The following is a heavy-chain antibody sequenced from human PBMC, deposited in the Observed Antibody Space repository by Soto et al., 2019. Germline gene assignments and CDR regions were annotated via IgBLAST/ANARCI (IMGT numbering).Heavy chain of an antibody. CDR3: ARGDFWSGYHHYYYYYYYMDV. CDR1: GYTFTSYD. J-gene: IGHJ6*03. V-gene: IGHV1-8*01. Sequence: ASVKVSCKASGYTFTSYDINWVRQATGQGLEWMGWMNPNSGNTGYAQKFQGRVTMTRNTSISTAYMELSSLRSEDTAVYYCARGDFWSGYHHYYYYYYYMDVWGKGTTVTVSS. D-gene: IGHD3-3*01. CDR2: MNPNSGNT.